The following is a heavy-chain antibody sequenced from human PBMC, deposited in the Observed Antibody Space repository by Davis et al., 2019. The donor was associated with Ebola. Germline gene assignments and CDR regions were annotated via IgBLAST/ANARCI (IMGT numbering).Heavy chain of an antibody. J-gene: IGHJ2*01. D-gene: IGHD3-10*01. CDR3: ARVPGDSVSTWFFDY. CDR2: ISHSGST. Sequence: PGGSLRLSCTVSGGVSSGDYWSWIRQPPEKGLEWFGYISHSGSTNYNLSLKSRVTISVDTSKNQFSLKLTSVTTADTAVYYCARVPGDSVSTWFFDYWGRGTLVTVSS. V-gene: IGHV4-59*01. CDR1: GGVSSGDY.